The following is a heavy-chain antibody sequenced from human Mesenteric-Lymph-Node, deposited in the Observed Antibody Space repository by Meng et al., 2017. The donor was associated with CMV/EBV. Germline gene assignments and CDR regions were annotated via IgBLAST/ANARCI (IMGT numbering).Heavy chain of an antibody. J-gene: IGHJ4*02. Sequence: SETLSLTCTVSGGSISSSSYYWGWIRQPPGKGLEWIGSIYYSGSTYYNPSLKSRVTISVDTSKNQFSLKLSSVTAADTAVYYCARAGIVVVPAAIPFDYWGQGTLVTVSS. D-gene: IGHD2-2*01. CDR1: GGSISSSSYY. CDR2: IYYSGST. CDR3: ARAGIVVVPAAIPFDY. V-gene: IGHV4-39*01.